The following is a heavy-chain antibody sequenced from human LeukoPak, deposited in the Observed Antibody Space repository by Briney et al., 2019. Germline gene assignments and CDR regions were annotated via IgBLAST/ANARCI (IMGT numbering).Heavy chain of an antibody. CDR2: IRSKANSYAT. Sequence: GGSLRLSCAASGFTFSGSAMHWVRQASGKGLEWVGRIRSKANSYATAYAASVKGRFTLSRHDSKNTAYLQMNSLKTEDTAVYYCTRLMESTYDSSGYDYWGQGTLVSVSS. CDR3: TRLMESTYDSSGYDY. D-gene: IGHD3-22*01. V-gene: IGHV3-73*01. J-gene: IGHJ4*02. CDR1: GFTFSGSA.